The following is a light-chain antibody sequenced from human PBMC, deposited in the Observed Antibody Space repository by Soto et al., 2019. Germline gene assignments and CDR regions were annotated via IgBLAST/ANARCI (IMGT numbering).Light chain of an antibody. CDR1: QSVSSSY. V-gene: IGKV3-20*01. CDR2: GAS. J-gene: IGKJ5*01. CDR3: QQYNGT. Sequence: EIVLTQSPGTLSLSPGEIATLSCRASQSVSSSYLAWYQQKPGQAPRLLIYGASSRAAGIPARFSGSGSGRDFTLTISSLQPDDFATYYCQQYNGTFGQGTRLEIK.